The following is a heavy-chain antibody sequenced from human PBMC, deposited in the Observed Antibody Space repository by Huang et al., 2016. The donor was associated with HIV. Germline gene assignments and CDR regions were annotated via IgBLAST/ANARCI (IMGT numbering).Heavy chain of an antibody. CDR3: ARGPPYINYYSGHTFDI. V-gene: IGHV3-30*02. D-gene: IGHD3-10*01. J-gene: IGHJ3*02. CDR1: GFSFSSYG. CDR2: IAHDGGNK. Sequence: QVQLVESGGGVVQPGGSLRLSCAASGFSFSSYGMHWVRQAPGKGREWGAFIAHDGGNKYYAESVQGRFTISRDNSKNTLYLQTNSLRAEDTAVHYCARGPPYINYYSGHTFDIWGHGTMVTVSS.